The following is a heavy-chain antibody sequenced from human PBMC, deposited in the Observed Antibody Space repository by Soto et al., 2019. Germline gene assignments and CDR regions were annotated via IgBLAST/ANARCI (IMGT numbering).Heavy chain of an antibody. J-gene: IGHJ4*02. CDR3: ARLVGSGKIDY. D-gene: IGHD1-26*01. V-gene: IGHV4-39*01. CDR1: GGSISSSSYY. CDR2: IYYSGST. Sequence: SETLSLTCTVSGGSISSSSYYWGWIRQPPGKGLEWIGSIYYSGSTYYNPSLKSRVTISVDTSKNQFSLKLSSVTAADTAVYYCARLVGSGKIDYWGQGTLVTVSS.